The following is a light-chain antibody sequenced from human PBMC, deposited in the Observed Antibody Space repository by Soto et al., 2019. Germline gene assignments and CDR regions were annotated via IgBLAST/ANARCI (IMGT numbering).Light chain of an antibody. V-gene: IGKV3D-15*01. CDR2: GAS. J-gene: IGKJ5*01. CDR3: QQYNNWPAIT. Sequence: EIVMTQSPATLSVSPGERATLSCRAGQGVSSNLAWYQQKPGQAPRLLIYGASTRATGIPARFSGSGSGTEFTLTISSLQSEDFAVYYCQQYNNWPAITFGQGTRLEIK. CDR1: QGVSSN.